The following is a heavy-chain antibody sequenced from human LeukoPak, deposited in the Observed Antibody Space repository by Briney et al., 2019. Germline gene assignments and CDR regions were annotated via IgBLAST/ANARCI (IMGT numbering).Heavy chain of an antibody. J-gene: IGHJ4*02. CDR2: IYYSGST. CDR1: GGSISSVDYY. D-gene: IGHD6-13*01. V-gene: IGHV4-30-4*01. CDR3: ARDHRRAAAIDY. Sequence: PSETLSLTCTVSGGSISSVDYYWSWIRQPPGKGLEWIGYIYYSGSTYYNPSLKSRVTISVDTSKNQFSLKRSSVTAADTAVYYCARDHRRAAAIDYWGQGTLVTVSS.